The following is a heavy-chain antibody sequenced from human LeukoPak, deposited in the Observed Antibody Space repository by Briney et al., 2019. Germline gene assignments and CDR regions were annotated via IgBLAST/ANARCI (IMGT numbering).Heavy chain of an antibody. CDR3: ARDGGSYGYYFDY. CDR1: GYSISSGYY. Sequence: SETLSLTCTVSGYSISSGYYWGWIRQPPGKGLEWIGSIYHSGSTYYNPSLKSRVTISVDTSKNQFSLKLSSVTTADTAVYYCARDGGSYGYYFDYWGQGTLVTVSS. J-gene: IGHJ4*02. D-gene: IGHD1-26*01. V-gene: IGHV4-38-2*02. CDR2: IYHSGST.